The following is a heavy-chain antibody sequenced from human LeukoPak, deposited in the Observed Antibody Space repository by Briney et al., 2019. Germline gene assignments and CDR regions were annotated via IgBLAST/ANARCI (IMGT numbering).Heavy chain of an antibody. CDR3: ARDLRQEYYGMDV. D-gene: IGHD5/OR15-5a*01. J-gene: IGHJ6*02. Sequence: GGSLRLSCAASGFTFSSYSMNWVRQAPGKGLEWVSSISSSSSYIYYADSVKGRFTISRDNAKNSLYLQMNSLRAEDTAVCYCARDLRQEYYGMDVWGQGTTVTVSS. CDR2: ISSSSSYI. CDR1: GFTFSSYS. V-gene: IGHV3-21*01.